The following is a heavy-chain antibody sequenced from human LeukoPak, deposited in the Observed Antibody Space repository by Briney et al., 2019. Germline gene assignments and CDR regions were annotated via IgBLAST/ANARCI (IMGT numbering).Heavy chain of an antibody. D-gene: IGHD2-2*01. J-gene: IGHJ6*03. CDR1: GYTFTNYD. V-gene: IGHV1-8*01. CDR2: MNPNSGNT. CDR3: ARDQPEDIVVVPAASGPYYYYYMDV. Sequence: GASVKVSCKASGYTFTNYDINWVRQATGQGLEWMGWMNPNSGNTGYAQKFQGRVTMTRNTSISTAYMELNSLTSEDTAVYYCARDQPEDIVVVPAASGPYYYYYMDVWGKGTTVTISS.